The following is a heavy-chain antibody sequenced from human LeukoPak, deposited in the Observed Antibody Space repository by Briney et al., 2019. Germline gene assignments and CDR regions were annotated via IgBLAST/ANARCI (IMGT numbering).Heavy chain of an antibody. CDR2: IYYSGST. D-gene: IGHD3-16*01. J-gene: IGHJ3*02. CDR1: GGSISSYY. V-gene: IGHV4-59*08. Sequence: SETLSLTCTVSGGSISSYYWSWIRQPPGKGLEWIGDIYYSGSTNYKPSLKSRVTLSVDTSKNQFSLKLSSVTAADTAVYYCARRSIMITYGGVSARLDAFDIWGQGTVVAVSS. CDR3: ARRSIMITYGGVSARLDAFDI.